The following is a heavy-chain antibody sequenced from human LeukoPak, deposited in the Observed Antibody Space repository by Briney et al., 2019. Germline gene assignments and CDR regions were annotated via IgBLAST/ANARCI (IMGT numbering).Heavy chain of an antibody. CDR2: ISWNSGSI. CDR3: AKANYYDSSGSIYYFDY. Sequence: LRLSCAASGFTFDDYAMHWVRQAPGKGLEWVSGISWNSGSIGYADSVRGRFTISRDNAKNSLYLQMNSLRAEDMALYYCAKANYYDSSGSIYYFDYWGQGTLVTVSS. D-gene: IGHD3-22*01. J-gene: IGHJ4*02. V-gene: IGHV3-9*03. CDR1: GFTFDDYA.